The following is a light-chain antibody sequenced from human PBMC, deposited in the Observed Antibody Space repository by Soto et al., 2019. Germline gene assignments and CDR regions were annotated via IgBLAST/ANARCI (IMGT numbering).Light chain of an antibody. V-gene: IGKV1-5*01. Sequence: DIQMTQSPSTLSASVGDRVTITCRASQSISSWLAWYRQNPGKAPKLLIYDASNLESGVPSRFRGSGSGTEFTLTISSLQPDDFATYYCQQYNSDLYTFGQGTNLETK. CDR2: DAS. J-gene: IGKJ2*01. CDR3: QQYNSDLYT. CDR1: QSISSW.